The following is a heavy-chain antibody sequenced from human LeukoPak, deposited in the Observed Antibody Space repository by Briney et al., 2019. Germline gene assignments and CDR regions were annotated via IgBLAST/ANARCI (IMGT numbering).Heavy chain of an antibody. J-gene: IGHJ4*02. CDR2: IRSKANSYAT. D-gene: IGHD1-26*01. Sequence: PGGSLRLSCAASGFTFSGSAMHWVRQASGKGLEWVGRIRSKANSYATAYAASVKGRFTISRDDSKNTAYLQMNSLKTEDTAVYYCTRHGVGVGATTDFDYWGQGTLVTVSS. CDR1: GFTFSGSA. V-gene: IGHV3-73*01. CDR3: TRHGVGVGATTDFDY.